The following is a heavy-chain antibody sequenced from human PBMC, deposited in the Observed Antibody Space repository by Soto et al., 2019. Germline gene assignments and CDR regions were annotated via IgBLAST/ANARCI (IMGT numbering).Heavy chain of an antibody. Sequence: PGGSLRLSCAAFGFTFSSYWMSWVRQAPGKGLEWVANIKQDGSEKYYVDSVKGRFTISRDNAKNSLYLQMNSLRAEDTAVYYCARDQAIFGVIIRYYYYGMDVWGQGTTVTVSS. CDR3: ARDQAIFGVIIRYYYYGMDV. J-gene: IGHJ6*02. D-gene: IGHD3-3*01. V-gene: IGHV3-7*01. CDR2: IKQDGSEK. CDR1: GFTFSSYW.